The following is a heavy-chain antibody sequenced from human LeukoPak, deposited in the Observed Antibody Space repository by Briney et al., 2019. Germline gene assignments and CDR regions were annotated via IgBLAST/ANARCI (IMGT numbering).Heavy chain of an antibody. D-gene: IGHD3-10*01. J-gene: IGHJ4*02. CDR2: IYYTGTT. Sequence: PSETLSLTCAVYGGSFSGYSWGWLRQPPGKGLEWIGSIYYTGTTYYNPSLKSRVTISADTSKNQFSLRLSSVTAADTAVYYCARLLYASANFDYWGQGALVTVSS. CDR3: ARLLYASANFDY. CDR1: GGSFSGYS. V-gene: IGHV4-39*01.